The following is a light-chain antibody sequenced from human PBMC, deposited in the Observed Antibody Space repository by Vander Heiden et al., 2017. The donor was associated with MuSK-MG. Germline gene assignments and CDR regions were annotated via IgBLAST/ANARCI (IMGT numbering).Light chain of an antibody. Sequence: EIVLTQSPGTLSLSPGERATLSCRASQRIDRTYFAWYQQKPGQAPELLIYATSGRATGVPDRFSGSGSGTDFTLTISRLEPEDFAVYYCQQYGTSLPITFGQGTRLEIK. V-gene: IGKV3-20*01. CDR3: QQYGTSLPIT. CDR2: ATS. J-gene: IGKJ5*01. CDR1: QRIDRTY.